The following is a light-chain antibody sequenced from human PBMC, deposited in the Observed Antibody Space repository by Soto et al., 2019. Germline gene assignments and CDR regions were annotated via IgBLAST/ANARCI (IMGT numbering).Light chain of an antibody. V-gene: IGKV1-5*03. CDR2: KAS. J-gene: IGKJ5*01. CDR1: ESISSW. CDR3: QQDNSYSVT. Sequence: DIQMTQSPSTLSASVGDRVTITCRASESISSWLAWYQQKPGKAPKLLIYKASSLESGVPSRFSGSGSGTESTLTISSLQPDDFATYYCQQDNSYSVTFGQGTLLEIK.